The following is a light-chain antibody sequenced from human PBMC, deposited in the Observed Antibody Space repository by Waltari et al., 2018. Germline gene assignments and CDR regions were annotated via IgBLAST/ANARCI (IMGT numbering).Light chain of an antibody. CDR3: QHYVRLPAT. CDR2: AAS. J-gene: IGKJ1*01. CDR1: QSVSRT. Sequence: EIVLTQSPGTLSLSPGERATLSCRASQSVSRTLAWSQQKPGQAPSLLIYAASTRAPGIPDRFSGSGSGPDFSLTISRLEPEDFAVYYCQHYVRLPATFGQGTKVEIK. V-gene: IGKV3-20*01.